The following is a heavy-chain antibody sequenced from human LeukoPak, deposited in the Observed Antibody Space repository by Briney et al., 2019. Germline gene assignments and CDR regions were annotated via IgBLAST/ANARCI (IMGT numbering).Heavy chain of an antibody. CDR1: GGSISSYY. CDR3: ARDLHYYDSSGSQGHAFDI. J-gene: IGHJ3*02. Sequence: SETPSLICTVSGGSISSYYWSWIRQPPGKGLEWIGFIYYSGSTNYNPSLKSRVTISVDTSKNQFSLKLSSVTAADTAVYYCARDLHYYDSSGSQGHAFDIWGQGTMVTVSS. V-gene: IGHV4-59*12. D-gene: IGHD3-22*01. CDR2: IYYSGST.